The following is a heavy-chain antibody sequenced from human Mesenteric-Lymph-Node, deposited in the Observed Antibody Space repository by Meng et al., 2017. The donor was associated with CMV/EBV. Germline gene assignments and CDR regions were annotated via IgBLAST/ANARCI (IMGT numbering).Heavy chain of an antibody. Sequence: GESLKISCAASGFIFSSYALHWVRQAPGKGLEWVALISFDGSVTYYADSVKGRFTISSDNSKNTMYLQMNSLTAEDTAVYYCATYGSGSGTDYYYYYGMDVWGQGTTVTVSS. CDR1: GFIFSSYA. J-gene: IGHJ6*02. CDR3: ATYGSGSGTDYYYYYGMDV. CDR2: ISFDGSVT. V-gene: IGHV3-30-3*01. D-gene: IGHD3-10*01.